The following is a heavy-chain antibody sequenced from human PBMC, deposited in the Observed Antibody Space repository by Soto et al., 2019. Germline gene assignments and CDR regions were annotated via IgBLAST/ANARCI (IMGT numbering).Heavy chain of an antibody. J-gene: IGHJ4*02. Sequence: SETLSLTCAVSGGSISSGGYSWSWIRQPPGKGLEWIGYIYHSGSTYYKPSLKSRVAMSVDTSKNQFSLKLTSATAAGTAVYYRAVWNWLGPTAHIFSGYWGQRGLATVSS. V-gene: IGHV4-30-2*01. CDR1: GGSISSGGYS. CDR2: IYHSGST. CDR3: AVWNWLGPTAHIFSGY. D-gene: IGHD1-7*01.